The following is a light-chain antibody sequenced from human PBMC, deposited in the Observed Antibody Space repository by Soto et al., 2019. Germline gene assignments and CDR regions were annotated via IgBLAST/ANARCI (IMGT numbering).Light chain of an antibody. Sequence: VLTQSPGTLSLSPGERATLSCRASQSIPKNYLAWYQQRPGQAPRLLIHGASTRATGIPDRFSGSGSGTGFTLTISRLEPEDFAVYYCHQYADSPQTFGQGTKVEIK. CDR2: GAS. CDR1: QSIPKNY. V-gene: IGKV3-20*01. CDR3: HQYADSPQT. J-gene: IGKJ1*01.